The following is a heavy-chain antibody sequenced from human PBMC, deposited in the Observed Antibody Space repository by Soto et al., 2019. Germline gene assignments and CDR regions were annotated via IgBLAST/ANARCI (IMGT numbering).Heavy chain of an antibody. CDR2: ISSSSSYI. D-gene: IGHD2-21*01. J-gene: IGHJ5*02. CDR1: GFTFSSYS. V-gene: IGHV3-21*01. Sequence: EVQLVESGGGLVKPGGSLRLSCAASGFTFSSYSMNWVRQAPGKGLEWVSSISSSSSYIYYADSVKGRFTISRDNAKNSLYLQMNSLRAEDTAVYYCARELRALRNRCEPWGKGTLVTFSS. CDR3: ARELRALRNRCEP.